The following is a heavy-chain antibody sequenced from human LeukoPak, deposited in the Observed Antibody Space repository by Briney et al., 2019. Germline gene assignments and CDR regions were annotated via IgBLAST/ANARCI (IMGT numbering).Heavy chain of an antibody. Sequence: GASVKVSCKASGYTFTGYYMHWVRQAPGQGLEWMGWINTNTGNPTYAQGFTGRFVFSLDTSVSTAYLQISSLEAEDTAVYYCAREPYGTGNYVGEWGSVWGQGTLVTVSS. CDR3: AREPYGTGNYVGEWGSV. V-gene: IGHV7-4-1*02. CDR2: INTNTGNP. D-gene: IGHD1-7*01. CDR1: GYTFTGYY. J-gene: IGHJ4*02.